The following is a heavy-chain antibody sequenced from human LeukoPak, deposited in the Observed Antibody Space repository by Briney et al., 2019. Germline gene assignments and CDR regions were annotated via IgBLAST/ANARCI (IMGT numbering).Heavy chain of an antibody. V-gene: IGHV3-23*01. J-gene: IGHJ4*02. Sequence: GGSLRLSCAASGFTFSSYAMSWVRQAPGKGLEWVSAISGSGGSTYYADSVKGRFTISRDNSKNTLYLQMNSLRAEDTAVYYCARDHDFWSGSLNYFDYWGQGTLVTVSS. CDR1: GFTFSSYA. D-gene: IGHD3-3*01. CDR3: ARDHDFWSGSLNYFDY. CDR2: ISGSGGST.